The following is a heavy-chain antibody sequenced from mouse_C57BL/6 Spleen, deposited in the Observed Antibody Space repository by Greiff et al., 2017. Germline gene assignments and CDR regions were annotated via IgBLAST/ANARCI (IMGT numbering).Heavy chain of an antibody. CDR3: ARDHGSSYVDY. J-gene: IGHJ2*01. CDR2: IDPSDSYT. Sequence: VQLQQSGAELVMPGASVKLSCKASGYTFTSYWMHWVKQRPGQGLEWIGEIDPSDSYTNYNQKFKGKSTLTVDKSSSTAYMQLSSLTSEDSAVYDCARDHGSSYVDYWGQGTTLTVSS. V-gene: IGHV1-69*01. D-gene: IGHD1-1*01. CDR1: GYTFTSYW.